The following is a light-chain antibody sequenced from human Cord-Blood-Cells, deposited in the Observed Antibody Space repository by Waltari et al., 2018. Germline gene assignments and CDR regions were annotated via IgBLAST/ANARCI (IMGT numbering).Light chain of an antibody. J-gene: IGKJ1*01. CDR3: QQYGSSPRT. V-gene: IGKV3-20*01. CDR1: QSVSSSY. Sequence: QSPGTLSLSPGERATLSCRASQSVSSSYLAWYQQKPGQAPRLLIYGASSRATGIPDRFSGSGSGTDFTLTISRLEPEDFAVYYCQQYGSSPRTFGQGTKVEIK. CDR2: GAS.